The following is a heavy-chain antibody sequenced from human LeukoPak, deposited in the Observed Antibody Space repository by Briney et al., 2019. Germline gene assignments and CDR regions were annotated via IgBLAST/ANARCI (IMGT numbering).Heavy chain of an antibody. CDR1: GGSVSSTTYY. CDR2: IYYSGST. Sequence: SETLSLTCTVSGGSVSSTTYYWSWIRQPPGKGLEWIGYIYYSGSTDYNPSLKSRVTISVDTSKNQLSLKLSSVTAADTAVYYCARDPHTWHFDLWGRGTLVIVSS. CDR3: ARDPHTWHFDL. J-gene: IGHJ2*01. V-gene: IGHV4-61*01.